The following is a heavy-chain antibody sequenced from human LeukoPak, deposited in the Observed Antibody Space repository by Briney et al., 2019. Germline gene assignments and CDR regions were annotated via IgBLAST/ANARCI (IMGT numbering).Heavy chain of an antibody. CDR2: ISGNGAYT. J-gene: IGHJ6*03. Sequence: GGSLILSCAASGFTFSSYGMSWVRQAPGKGLEWVSAISGNGAYTYYPDSVRGRFTISRDNSKNTLFLQMNSLRAEDTGVYYCAKLPQGGGDYYYVDVWGKGTTVTVSS. CDR1: GFTFSSYG. D-gene: IGHD1-26*01. V-gene: IGHV3-23*01. CDR3: AKLPQGGGDYYYVDV.